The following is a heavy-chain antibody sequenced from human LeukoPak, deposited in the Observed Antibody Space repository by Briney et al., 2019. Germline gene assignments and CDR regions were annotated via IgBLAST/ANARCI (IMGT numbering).Heavy chain of an antibody. Sequence: GASVKVSCKASGYTFTGYYMHWVRQAPGQGPEWMGWINPNSGGTNYAQKFQGRVTMTRDTSISTAYMELSRLRSDDTAVYYCAREGPACGGDCYSFDYWGQGTLVTVSS. CDR2: INPNSGGT. CDR1: GYTFTGYY. V-gene: IGHV1-2*02. CDR3: AREGPACGGDCYSFDY. J-gene: IGHJ4*02. D-gene: IGHD2-21*02.